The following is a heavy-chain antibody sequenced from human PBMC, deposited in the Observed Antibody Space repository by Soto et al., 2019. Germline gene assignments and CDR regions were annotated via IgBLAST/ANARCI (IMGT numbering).Heavy chain of an antibody. CDR3: AADDRHYGDYLAY. CDR1: GFSFTSSA. D-gene: IGHD4-17*01. Sequence: SVKVSCKASGFSFTSSAVQWVRQARGQRLEWIGWIVVGSGNTNYAQKFQERVTITRDMSTSTAYMVLSSLRSEDTAVYYCAADDRHYGDYLAYWGQGTLVTVSS. J-gene: IGHJ4*02. CDR2: IVVGSGNT. V-gene: IGHV1-58*01.